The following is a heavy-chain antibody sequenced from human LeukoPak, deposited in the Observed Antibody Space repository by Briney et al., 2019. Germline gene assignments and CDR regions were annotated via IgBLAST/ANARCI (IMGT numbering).Heavy chain of an antibody. CDR3: AKTAQHDS. D-gene: IGHD5-18*01. CDR2: IGGGGPTT. J-gene: IGHJ4*02. Sequence: GGPLRLSCAASGFTFSTSAMSGLRQAPGKGRHWVSAIGGGGPTTFYAVSVKGRFTISRDNSRSTLYLQMNSLRADDTAVYYCAKTAQHDSWGQGTLVIVSS. V-gene: IGHV3-23*01. CDR1: GFTFSTSA.